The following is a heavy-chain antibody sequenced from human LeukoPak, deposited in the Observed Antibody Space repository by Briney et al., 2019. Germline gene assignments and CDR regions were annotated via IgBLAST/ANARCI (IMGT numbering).Heavy chain of an antibody. CDR3: ASWSGSYYNPFDY. J-gene: IGHJ4*02. Sequence: GGSLRLSCAASGFTFSSYWMHWVRQAPGKGLVWVSRINSDGSSTSYADSVKGRFTISRDNAKNTLYLQMNSLRAEDTAVYYCASWSGSYYNPFDYWGQGTLVTVSS. D-gene: IGHD3-10*01. CDR2: INSDGSST. CDR1: GFTFSSYW. V-gene: IGHV3-74*01.